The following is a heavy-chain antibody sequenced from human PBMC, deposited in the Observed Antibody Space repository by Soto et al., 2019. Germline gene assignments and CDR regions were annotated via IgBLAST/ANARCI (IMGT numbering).Heavy chain of an antibody. CDR1: GGYIIGDYD. CDR2: IYYSGST. CDR3: ARDYCSSTSCPGYFYFGLNV. V-gene: IGHV4-61*08. D-gene: IGHD2-2*01. Sequence: ETLSLTWSVSGGYIIGDYDWSWIRQSPEKDLEWIGYIYYSGSTNYNPSLKSRVTISIDTSKNQFSLKLSSVTAADTAEYYCARDYCSSTSCPGYFYFGLNVWGQGTTVTLSS. J-gene: IGHJ6*02.